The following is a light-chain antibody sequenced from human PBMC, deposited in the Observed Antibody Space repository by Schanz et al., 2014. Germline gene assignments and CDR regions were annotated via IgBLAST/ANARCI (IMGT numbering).Light chain of an antibody. V-gene: IGLV1-40*01. Sequence: QSVLTQPPSVSGAPGQRVTISCTGSSSNIGAGYDVHWYQQLPGTAPKLLIYGNSNRPSGVPDRFSGSKSGTSASLAVTGLQTEDEAHYYCQSYDTSVSGRIFGGGTKVTVV. CDR2: GNS. CDR3: QSYDTSVSGRI. CDR1: SSNIGAGYD. J-gene: IGLJ2*01.